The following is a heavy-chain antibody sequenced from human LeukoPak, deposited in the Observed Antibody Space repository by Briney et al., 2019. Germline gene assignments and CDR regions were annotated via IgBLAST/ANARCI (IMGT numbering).Heavy chain of an antibody. CDR1: GGSISSYY. V-gene: IGHV4-59*08. J-gene: IGHJ3*02. CDR3: ARSASSTSRSAFDI. Sequence: SETLSLTCTVCGGSISSYYWSWIRQLPGKGLEWIGYIHYSGSTSYNPSLESRVTISLDTSENHFALKLSSVTAADTAVYYCARSASSTSRSAFDIWGQGTRVTASS. CDR2: IHYSGST.